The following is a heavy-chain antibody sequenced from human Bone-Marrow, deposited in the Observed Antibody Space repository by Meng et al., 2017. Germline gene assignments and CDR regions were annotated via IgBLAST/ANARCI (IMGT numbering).Heavy chain of an antibody. Sequence: PQESGQGLVKPSHTLSLTCTVSGGSISSGGYYWSWIRQHPGKGLEWIGYIYYSGTTYYNPSLSSLVTISVDTSKNQFSLNLSSVTAADTAVYYCARDIRQGGNIWFDPWGQGTLVTVSS. V-gene: IGHV4-31*01. CDR2: IYYSGTT. J-gene: IGHJ5*02. D-gene: IGHD3-16*01. CDR3: ARDIRQGGNIWFDP. CDR1: GGSISSGGYY.